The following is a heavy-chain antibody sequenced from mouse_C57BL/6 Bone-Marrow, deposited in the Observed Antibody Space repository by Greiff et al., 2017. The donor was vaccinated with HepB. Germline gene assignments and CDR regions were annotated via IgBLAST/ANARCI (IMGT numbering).Heavy chain of an antibody. D-gene: IGHD1-1*01. Sequence: VMLVESGAELMKPGASVKLSCKATGYTFTGYWIEWVKQRPGNGLEWIGEILPGSGSTNYNEKFKGKATFTADTSSNTAYMQLHSLTAEDSAIYCCARTVIATGRDCWGPGTTLTVSS. J-gene: IGHJ2*01. V-gene: IGHV1-9*01. CDR1: GYTFTGYW. CDR2: ILPGSGST. CDR3: ARTVIATGRDC.